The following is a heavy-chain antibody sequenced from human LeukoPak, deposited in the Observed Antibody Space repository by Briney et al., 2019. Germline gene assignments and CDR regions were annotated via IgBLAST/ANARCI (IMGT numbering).Heavy chain of an antibody. CDR2: ISAYNGNT. V-gene: IGHV1-18*01. CDR1: GYTFTSYG. CDR3: ARDEWTAAAAPFDY. D-gene: IGHD6-13*01. Sequence: ASVKVSCKASGYTFTSYGISWVRQAPGQGLEWMGWISAYNGNTNYAQKLQGRVTMTTDTSTSTAYMELRSLRSDDTAVYYCARDEWTAAAAPFDYWGQGTLVTVSS. J-gene: IGHJ4*02.